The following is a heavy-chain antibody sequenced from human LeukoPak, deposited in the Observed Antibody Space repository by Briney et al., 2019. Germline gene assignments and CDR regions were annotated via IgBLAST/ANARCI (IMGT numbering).Heavy chain of an antibody. CDR1: GGSFSGYY. CDR3: ARRYDFWSGYPPPLDY. CDR2: INPSRNT. D-gene: IGHD3-3*01. V-gene: IGHV4-34*01. J-gene: IGHJ4*02. Sequence: SETLSLTCAVFGGSFSGYYWNWIRQPPGKGLEWIGQINPSRNTNYNPSLKSRVTISVDTSKKQYSLKLSSVTAADTAVYYCARRYDFWSGYPPPLDYWGQGTLVTVSS.